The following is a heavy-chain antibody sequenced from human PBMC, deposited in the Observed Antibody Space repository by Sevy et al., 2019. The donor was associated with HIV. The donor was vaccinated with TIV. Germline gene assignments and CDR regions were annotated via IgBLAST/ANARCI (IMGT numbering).Heavy chain of an antibody. CDR2: IYSGGTT. Sequence: GGSLRLSCAAPAFTVSTSYMTWVRQAPGKGLESVSVIYSGGTTYYADSVKGRFTISRDNSKNTLYLQMNSLRAEDTAVYYCARVWLKSGVFWGQGTLVTVSS. V-gene: IGHV3-53*01. D-gene: IGHD1-26*01. CDR1: AFTVSTSY. J-gene: IGHJ4*02. CDR3: ARVWLKSGVF.